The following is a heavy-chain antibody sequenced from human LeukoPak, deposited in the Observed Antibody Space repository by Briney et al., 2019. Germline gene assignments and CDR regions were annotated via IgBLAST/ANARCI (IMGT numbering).Heavy chain of an antibody. CDR3: AKDRQDYDYVWGSYRDAFDI. V-gene: IGHV3-23*01. CDR2: ISGSGGST. J-gene: IGHJ3*02. CDR1: GFTFSSYA. Sequence: GGSLRLSCAASGFTFSSYAMSWVRQAPGKGLEWVSAISGSGGSTYYADSVKGRFTISRDNSKNTLYLQMNSVRAEDTAVYYCAKDRQDYDYVWGSYRDAFDIWGQGTMVTVSS. D-gene: IGHD3-16*02.